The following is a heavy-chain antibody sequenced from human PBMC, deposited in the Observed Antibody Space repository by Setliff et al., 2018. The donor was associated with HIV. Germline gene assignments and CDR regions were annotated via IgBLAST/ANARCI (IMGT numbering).Heavy chain of an antibody. CDR2: ISGSGGST. J-gene: IGHJ4*02. CDR3: AKAVAQQFVSFFDH. V-gene: IGHV3-23*01. Sequence: GESLKISCAASGFTFSSYAMSWVRQAPGKGLEWVSAISGSGGSTYYADSVKGRFTISRDNSKNTLYLQMNSLRAEDTAVYYCAKAVAQQFVSFFDHWGQGTLVTVSS. CDR1: GFTFSSYA. D-gene: IGHD6-6*01.